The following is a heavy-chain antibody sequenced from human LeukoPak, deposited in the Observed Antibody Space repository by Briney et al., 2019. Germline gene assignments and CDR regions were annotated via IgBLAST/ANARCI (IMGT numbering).Heavy chain of an antibody. CDR1: GYTFTSYY. J-gene: IGHJ3*02. V-gene: IGHV1-46*03. CDR2: INPSGGST. Sequence: GASVKVSCKASGYTFTSYYMHWVRQAPGQGLEWMGIINPSGGSTSYAQKFQGRVTMTRDMSTSTVYMELSSLRSEDTAVYYCASEPLYYYDSSGARGAFDIWGQGTMATVSS. CDR3: ASEPLYYYDSSGARGAFDI. D-gene: IGHD3-22*01.